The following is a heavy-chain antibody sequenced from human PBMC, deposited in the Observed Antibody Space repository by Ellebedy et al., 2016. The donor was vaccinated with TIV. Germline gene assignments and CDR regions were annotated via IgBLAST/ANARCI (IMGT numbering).Heavy chain of an antibody. CDR3: AKPSDPNPGYSASWATYFDS. D-gene: IGHD6-13*01. Sequence: GESLKISXAASGFSFKTYGMHWVRQAPGKGLEWVAVVSADGSRKSYADSVKERFTISRDNSKNTLFVQMNSLRVEDTAVYYCAKPSDPNPGYSASWATYFDSWGQGTLVTVSS. CDR1: GFSFKTYG. V-gene: IGHV3-30*18. J-gene: IGHJ4*02. CDR2: VSADGSRK.